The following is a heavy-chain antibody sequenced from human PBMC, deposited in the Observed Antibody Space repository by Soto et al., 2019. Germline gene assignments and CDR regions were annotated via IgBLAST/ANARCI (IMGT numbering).Heavy chain of an antibody. CDR3: ARVLGIAAFDY. J-gene: IGHJ4*02. V-gene: IGHV4-34*01. CDR2: INHSGST. D-gene: IGHD6-13*01. CDR1: GGSFSGYY. Sequence: LSLTCAVYGGSFSGYYWSWIRQPPGKGLEWIGEINHSGSTNYNPSLKSRVTISVDTSKNQFSLKLSSVTAADTAVYYCARVLGIAAFDYWGQGTLVTV.